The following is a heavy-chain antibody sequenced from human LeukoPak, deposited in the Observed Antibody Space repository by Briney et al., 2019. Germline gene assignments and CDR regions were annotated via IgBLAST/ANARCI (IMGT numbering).Heavy chain of an antibody. CDR3: ARATNYYDSSGYNY. CDR2: INAGNGNT. Sequence: GASVKVSCKASGYTFTSYAMHWVRQAPGQRLEWMGWINAGNGNTKYSQKFQGRVTMTRDTSTSTVYMELSSLRSEDTAVYYCARATNYYDSSGYNYWGQGTLVTVSS. CDR1: GYTFTSYA. V-gene: IGHV1-3*01. D-gene: IGHD3-22*01. J-gene: IGHJ4*02.